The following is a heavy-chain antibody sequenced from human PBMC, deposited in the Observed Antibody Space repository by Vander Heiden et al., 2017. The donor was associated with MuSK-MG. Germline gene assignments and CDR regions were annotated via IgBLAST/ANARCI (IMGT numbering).Heavy chain of an antibody. V-gene: IGHV5-51*01. CDR2: VYPGDSDT. CDR3: ARRPRRLGMDV. Sequence: EVQPVQSGAEVKKHGESLQLSCKGSGYSFTSYWTRHVRPIPGKGLEWMGIVYPGDSDTRYSPSFQGQVTISADKSISTAYRQWSRMKASDTAMYYCARRPRRLGMDVWGQGTTVTVYS. CDR1: GYSFTSYW. J-gene: IGHJ6*02.